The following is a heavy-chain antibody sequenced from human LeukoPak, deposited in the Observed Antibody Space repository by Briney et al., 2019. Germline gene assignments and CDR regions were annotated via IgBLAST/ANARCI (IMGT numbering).Heavy chain of an antibody. CDR2: ISGSGGST. D-gene: IGHD3-16*01. J-gene: IGHJ4*02. V-gene: IGHV3-23*01. CDR3: ARVGGTLVSDY. CDR1: GFTFSNYA. Sequence: GGSLRLSCAASGFTFSNYAMSWVRQAPGRGLEWVSAISGSGGSTYYADSVKGRFTISRDNSKNTLYLQMGSLRAEDMAVYYCARVGGTLVSDYWGQGTLVTVSS.